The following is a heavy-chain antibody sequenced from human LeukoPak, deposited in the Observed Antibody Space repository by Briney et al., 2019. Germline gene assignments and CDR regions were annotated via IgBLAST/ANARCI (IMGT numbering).Heavy chain of an antibody. J-gene: IGHJ6*03. D-gene: IGHD5-12*01. CDR2: IYYSGST. Sequence: SETLSLTCTVSGGSISSSSYYWGWIRQPPGKGLEWIGSIYYSGSTYYNPSLKSRVTISVDTSKNQFSLKLSSVTAADTAVYYCARGAWRLDYYYYYYMDVWGKGTTVTVSS. CDR1: GGSISSSSYY. CDR3: ARGAWRLDYYYYYYMDV. V-gene: IGHV4-39*07.